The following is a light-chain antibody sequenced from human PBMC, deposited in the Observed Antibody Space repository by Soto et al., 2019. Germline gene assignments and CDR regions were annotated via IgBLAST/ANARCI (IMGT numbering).Light chain of an antibody. Sequence: QSVLTQPASVSGSPGQSITISCTGTSSDVGGYNYVSWYQQHPGKAPKLRIYDGSNRPSGVSNRFSGSKSGNTASLTIYGLQAADEADYYCSSYTSSRTVVFGGGTKLTVL. CDR3: SSYTSSRTVV. V-gene: IGLV2-14*01. J-gene: IGLJ2*01. CDR1: SSDVGGYNY. CDR2: DGS.